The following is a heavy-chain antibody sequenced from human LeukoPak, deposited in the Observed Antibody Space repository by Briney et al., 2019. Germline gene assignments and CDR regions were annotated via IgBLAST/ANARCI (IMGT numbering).Heavy chain of an antibody. D-gene: IGHD3-22*01. CDR2: INHSGST. V-gene: IGHV4-34*01. CDR1: GASFSGYY. CDR3: ARGRPHYYDSSGYLVGQYYFDY. Sequence: SETLSLTCAVYGASFSGYYWSWIRQPPGKGLEWIGEINHSGSTNYNPSLKSRVTISVDTSKNQFSLKLSSVTAADTAVYYCARGRPHYYDSSGYLVGQYYFDYWGQGTLVTVSS. J-gene: IGHJ4*02.